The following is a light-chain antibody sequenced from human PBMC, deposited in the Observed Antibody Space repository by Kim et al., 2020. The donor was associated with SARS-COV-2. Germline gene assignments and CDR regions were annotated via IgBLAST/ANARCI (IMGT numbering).Light chain of an antibody. Sequence: ASVGDRVTITCRASQGISSWLAWYQQKPGKAPKLLMYDASSLHTGVPARFSGSGSGTDFSLTISSLQPEDFATYYCQQTNSFPHTFGGGTKVDIK. V-gene: IGKV1-12*01. CDR2: DAS. J-gene: IGKJ4*01. CDR3: QQTNSFPHT. CDR1: QGISSW.